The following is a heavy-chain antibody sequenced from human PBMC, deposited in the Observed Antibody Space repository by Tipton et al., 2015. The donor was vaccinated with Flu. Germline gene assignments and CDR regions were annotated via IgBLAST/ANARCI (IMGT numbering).Heavy chain of an antibody. V-gene: IGHV4-39*07. CDR1: GGSASSSDFY. CDR2: IFHSGTT. J-gene: IGHJ4*02. CDR3: TRQVEAATRSSS. Sequence: TLSLTCTVSGGSASSSDFYWGWVRQPPGKGPEWIGSIFHSGTTYYDLSLQSRVTISLDTSKNQFSLKMKSVTVADTAVYYCTRQVEAATRSSSWGQGTLVTVSS. D-gene: IGHD2-15*01.